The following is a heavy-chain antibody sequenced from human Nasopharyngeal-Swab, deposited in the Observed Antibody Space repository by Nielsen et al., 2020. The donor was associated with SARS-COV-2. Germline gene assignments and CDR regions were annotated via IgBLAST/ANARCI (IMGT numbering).Heavy chain of an antibody. CDR3: AREGRDGFDY. V-gene: IGHV3-7*01. J-gene: IGHJ4*02. D-gene: IGHD5-24*01. CDR1: GFTFSSYW. CDR2: IKQDGSEM. Sequence: GSLRLSCAASGFTFSSYWMSWVRQAPGKGLEWVANIKQDGSEMYYVDSVKGRFTISRDNAKNSLYLQMNSLRVEDTAVYNCAREGRDGFDYWGQGTLVTVSS.